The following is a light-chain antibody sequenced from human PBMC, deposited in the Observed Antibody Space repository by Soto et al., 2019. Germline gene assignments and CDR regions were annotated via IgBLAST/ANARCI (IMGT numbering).Light chain of an antibody. CDR3: LQYHNLWA. Sequence: EIVMTQSPATLSVSPGDGATLSFRASQSVDSNLAWYQQKPGQTPRLLMYGASTRPTGIPARFSGSGSGTEFTLTISSLQSEDFTVYSCLQYHNLWAFGQGTKVDI. V-gene: IGKV3D-15*01. J-gene: IGKJ1*01. CDR1: QSVDSN. CDR2: GAS.